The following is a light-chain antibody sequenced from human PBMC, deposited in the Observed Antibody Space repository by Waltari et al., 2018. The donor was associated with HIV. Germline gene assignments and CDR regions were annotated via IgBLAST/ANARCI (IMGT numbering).Light chain of an antibody. CDR2: GKN. CDR3: NSRDSSGNHYVV. V-gene: IGLV3-19*01. J-gene: IGLJ2*01. CDR1: SLRSYY. Sequence: SSELTQDPAVSVALGQTVRITCQGDSLRSYYASRYQQKPGQAPVLVIYGKNNWPSGIPDRFSGSSSGNTASLTITGAQAEDEADYYCNSRDSSGNHYVVFGGGTKLTVL.